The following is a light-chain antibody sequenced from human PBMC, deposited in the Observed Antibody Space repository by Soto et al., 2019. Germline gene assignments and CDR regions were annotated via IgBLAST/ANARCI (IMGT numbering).Light chain of an antibody. J-gene: IGKJ2*01. CDR2: AAS. CDR3: QQYNSYSYT. Sequence: DIQMTQSPSTLSASVGDRDTITCRASQSIGEWLAWFQQKPGKAPKLLIFAASTLESGVPPRFSGSGSGTDFTLTISSLQPDDFATYFCQQYNSYSYTFGQGTKLEIK. CDR1: QSIGEW. V-gene: IGKV1-5*03.